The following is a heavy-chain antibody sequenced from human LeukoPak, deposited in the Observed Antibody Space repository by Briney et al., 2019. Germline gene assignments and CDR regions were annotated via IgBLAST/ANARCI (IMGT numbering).Heavy chain of an antibody. CDR2: ISGDSRYI. J-gene: IGHJ4*02. Sequence: GGSLRLSCAASGFTFSDYSLNWVRQAPGKGREWVSCISGDSRYIYYADSVKGRSTISRDNAQNSLYLHMNSLRAEDTAVYYCARGPFSSSWSEFDYWGQGTMVTVSS. D-gene: IGHD6-13*01. V-gene: IGHV3-21*06. CDR3: ARGPFSSSWSEFDY. CDR1: GFTFSDYS.